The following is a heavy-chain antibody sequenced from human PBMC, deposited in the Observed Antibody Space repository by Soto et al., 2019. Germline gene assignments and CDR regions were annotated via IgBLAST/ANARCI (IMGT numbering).Heavy chain of an antibody. CDR3: ARDGVTTSYNWFDP. V-gene: IGHV4-30-4*01. D-gene: IGHD4-4*01. CDR2: IYYSGST. Sequence: SETLSLTCTVSGGSISSGDYYWSWIRQPPGKGLEWIGYIYYSGSTYYNPSLKSRVTISVDTSKNQFSLKLSSVTAADTAVYYCARDGVTTSYNWFDPWGQGTLVTVPS. J-gene: IGHJ5*02. CDR1: GGSISSGDYY.